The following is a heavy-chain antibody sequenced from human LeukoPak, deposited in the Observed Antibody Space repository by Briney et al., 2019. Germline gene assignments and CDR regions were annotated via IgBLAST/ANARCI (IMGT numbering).Heavy chain of an antibody. V-gene: IGHV1-2*02. J-gene: IGHJ4*02. CDR1: GYTFTGYY. CDR3: ARVFRNSGSYSGY. D-gene: IGHD1-26*01. Sequence: ASVKVSCKASGYTFTGYYMHWVRQAPGQGLEWMGWINPNSGGTNYAQKFQGRVTMTRNTSISTAYMELSSLRSEDTAVYYCARVFRNSGSYSGYWGQGTLVTVSS. CDR2: INPNSGGT.